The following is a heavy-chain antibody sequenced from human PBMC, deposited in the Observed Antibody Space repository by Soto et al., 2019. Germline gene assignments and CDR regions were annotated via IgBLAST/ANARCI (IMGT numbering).Heavy chain of an antibody. V-gene: IGHV3-30*18. D-gene: IGHD3-10*01. CDR2: ISYDGSNK. CDR3: AKDLGYYYGSGDMDV. J-gene: IGHJ6*03. Sequence: GGSLRLSCAASGFTFSSYGMHWVRQAPGKGLEWVAVISYDGSNKYYADSVKGRFTISRDNSKNTLYLQMNSLRAEDTAVYYCAKDLGYYYGSGDMDVWGKGTTVTVSS. CDR1: GFTFSSYG.